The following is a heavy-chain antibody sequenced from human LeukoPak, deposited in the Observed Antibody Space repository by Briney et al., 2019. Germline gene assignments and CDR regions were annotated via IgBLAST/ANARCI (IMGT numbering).Heavy chain of an antibody. D-gene: IGHD2-2*01. CDR1: RYTFTSYA. V-gene: IGHV1-3*01. Sequence: ASVKVSCKASRYTFTSYAMHWVRQAPGQSLEWMGWINAGDGSTKYSQKPQGRVTITRDTSATTVYMELSSLTSEDTAVYYCAIVIVPAARATHYYYYGMDVWGQGTTVTVSS. CDR3: AIVIVPAARATHYYYYGMDV. J-gene: IGHJ6*02. CDR2: INAGDGST.